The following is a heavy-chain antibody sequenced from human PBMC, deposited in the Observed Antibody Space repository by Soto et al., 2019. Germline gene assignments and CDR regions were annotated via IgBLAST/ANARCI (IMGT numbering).Heavy chain of an antibody. CDR1: GFTFSSSG. V-gene: IGHV3-33*01. CDR3: ARDRAAANNTYDR. Sequence: PGGSLRLSCAASGFTFSSSGMHWVRQAPGKGLEWVAVIWYDGSNQYYADSVKGRFTISRDNSKNTLYLQMNTLRTEDTAVYYCARDRAAANNTYDRWVQETILTVSS. CDR2: IWYDGSNQ. D-gene: IGHD5-18*01. J-gene: IGHJ3*01.